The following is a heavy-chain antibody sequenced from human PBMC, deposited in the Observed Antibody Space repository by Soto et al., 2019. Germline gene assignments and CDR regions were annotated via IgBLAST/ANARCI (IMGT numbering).Heavy chain of an antibody. J-gene: IGHJ4*02. CDR3: ARHFRAVASFDY. CDR2: IHYSGST. V-gene: IGHV4-59*08. Sequence: SETLSLTCTVSVGPISSYYWSWIQQPPGKGLEWIAYIHYSGSTDYNPSLKSRVTISVDTSKNQFSLKLSSVTAADTAVYYCARHFRAVASFDYWGQGTLVTVS. CDR1: VGPISSYY. D-gene: IGHD6-19*01.